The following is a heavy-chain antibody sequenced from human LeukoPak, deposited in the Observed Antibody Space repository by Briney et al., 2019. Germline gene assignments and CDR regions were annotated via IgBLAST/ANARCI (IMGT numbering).Heavy chain of an antibody. D-gene: IGHD2-15*01. CDR2: INSSSGGA. Sequence: GASVKVSCKASGYIFSGYYLHWVRQAPGQGLEWMGWINSSSGGADYAQKFQGRVTMTRDTSISTAYMALSRLTFDDTAVYYCVRGPPEYCSGGSCYSGRNWFDPWGQGTLVTVSS. V-gene: IGHV1-2*02. CDR3: VRGPPEYCSGGSCYSGRNWFDP. J-gene: IGHJ5*02. CDR1: GYIFSGYY.